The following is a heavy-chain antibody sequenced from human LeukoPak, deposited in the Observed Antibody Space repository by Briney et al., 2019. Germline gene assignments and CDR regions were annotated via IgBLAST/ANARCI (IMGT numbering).Heavy chain of an antibody. V-gene: IGHV3-72*01. D-gene: IGHD2-8*01. Sequence: PGGSLRLSCAASGFTFSDHYMAWVRQAPGKGLEWVGRTRNKANSYTTEYAASVKGRFTISRDDSKNSLYLQMYSLKTEDTAVYYCARQGDHYGMDVWGQGTTVTVSS. CDR1: GFTFSDHY. CDR2: TRNKANSYTT. CDR3: ARQGDHYGMDV. J-gene: IGHJ6*02.